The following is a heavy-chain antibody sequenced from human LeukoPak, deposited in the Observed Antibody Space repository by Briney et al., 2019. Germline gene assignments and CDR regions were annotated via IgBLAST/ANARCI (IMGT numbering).Heavy chain of an antibody. D-gene: IGHD3-22*01. CDR1: GYTFTSYG. CDR3: ARARGRSLITTIDY. CDR2: ISAYNGNT. J-gene: IGHJ4*02. Sequence: ASVKVSCKASGYTFTSYGISWVRQAPGQGLVWMGWISAYNGNTNYAQKLQGRVTMTTDTSTSTAYMELRSLRSDDTAVYYCARARGRSLITTIDYWGQGTLVTVSS. V-gene: IGHV1-18*01.